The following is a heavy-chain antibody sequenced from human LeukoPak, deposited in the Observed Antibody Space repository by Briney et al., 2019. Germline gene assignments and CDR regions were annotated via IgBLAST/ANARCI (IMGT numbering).Heavy chain of an antibody. J-gene: IGHJ4*02. CDR3: ARVTRGWYDLFDY. D-gene: IGHD6-19*01. V-gene: IGHV4-34*01. CDR1: GGSFSGYY. CDR2: IEHSGST. Sequence: PSATLSPTCALYGGSFSGYYWRWIRHPPGKGLEWLGEIEHSGSTNYYQSVKLRVIISVDTSKIQCSLKLSSVTAADTAVYCCARVTRGWYDLFDYWGQATLVSDCS.